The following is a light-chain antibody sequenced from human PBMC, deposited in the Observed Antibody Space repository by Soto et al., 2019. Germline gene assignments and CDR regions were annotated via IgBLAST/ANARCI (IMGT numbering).Light chain of an antibody. CDR1: QSVSSSY. CDR2: GTS. CDR3: QQYGSSSWT. J-gene: IGKJ1*01. V-gene: IGKV3-20*01. Sequence: EVVLTPSPGPLSLSPRERATPSCRASQSVSSSYLAWYQQKPGQAPRLLIYGTSSRATGIPDRFSGSGSGTDFTLTISRLEPEDFAVYYCQQYGSSSWTFGQGTKVDIK.